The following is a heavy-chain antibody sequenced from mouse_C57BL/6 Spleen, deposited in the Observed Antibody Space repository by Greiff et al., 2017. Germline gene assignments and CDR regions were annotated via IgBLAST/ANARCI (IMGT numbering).Heavy chain of an antibody. CDR1: GYTFTSYW. CDR3: ARSNYSNYVWFAY. J-gene: IGHJ3*01. V-gene: IGHV1-7*01. Sequence: VQRVESGAELAKPGASVKLSCKASGYTFTSYWMHWVKQRPGQGLEWIGYINPSSGYTKYNQKFKDKATLTADKSSSTAYMQLSSLTYEDSAVYYCARSNYSNYVWFAYWGQGTLVTVSA. D-gene: IGHD2-5*01. CDR2: INPSSGYT.